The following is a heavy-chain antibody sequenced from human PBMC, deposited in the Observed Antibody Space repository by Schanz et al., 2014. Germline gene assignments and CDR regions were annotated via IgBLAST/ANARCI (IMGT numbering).Heavy chain of an antibody. V-gene: IGHV3-30*02. CDR2: LRSDGSRR. J-gene: IGHJ4*02. D-gene: IGHD3-10*01. CDR3: AKDPPRGVRTPINPTLDS. Sequence: QLVESGGGVVQPGGSLRLSCVGSGYSFSDYDMYWIRQAPGKGLEWLAFLRSDGSRRDYADSVKGRFTISRDNSRNTLSLQMSSLRPEDTAVYHCAKDPPRGVRTPINPTLDSGGQGTRVTVS. CDR1: GYSFSDYD.